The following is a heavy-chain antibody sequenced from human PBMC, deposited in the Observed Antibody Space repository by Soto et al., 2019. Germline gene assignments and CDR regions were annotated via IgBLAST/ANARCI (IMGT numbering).Heavy chain of an antibody. D-gene: IGHD3-10*01. J-gene: IGHJ5*02. CDR3: ARSRYYSGSESYIDP. V-gene: IGHV1-18*01. CDR1: GYSFSNYG. Sequence: QIQLVQSGAEVKKPGDSVKVSCKASGYSFSNYGISWVRQAPGQGLEWMGWISGNNGNTNFAQKFQGRGTMTTDTSTSTVYMELKSLSSDDTAVYFCARSRYYSGSESYIDPWGQGSLVIVSS. CDR2: ISGNNGNT.